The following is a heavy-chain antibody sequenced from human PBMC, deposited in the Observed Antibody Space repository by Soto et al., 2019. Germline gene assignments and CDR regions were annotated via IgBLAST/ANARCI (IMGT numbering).Heavy chain of an antibody. D-gene: IGHD1-20*01. CDR3: ATEITGTLNWFDP. CDR1: GGSISSYY. V-gene: IGHV4-59*01. Sequence: SETLSRTCTVSGGSISSYYWSWIRQPPGKGLEWIGYIYYSGSTNYNPSLKSRVTISVDTSKNQFSLKLSSVTAADTAVYYCATEITGTLNWFDPWGQGTLVTVS. CDR2: IYYSGST. J-gene: IGHJ5*02.